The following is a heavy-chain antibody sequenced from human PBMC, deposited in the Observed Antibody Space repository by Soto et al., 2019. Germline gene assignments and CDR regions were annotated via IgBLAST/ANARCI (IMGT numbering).Heavy chain of an antibody. J-gene: IGHJ1*01. CDR2: LFDTGST. D-gene: IGHD1-26*01. Sequence: SETLSLTCTVSGASIRNFYWSWIRQAPGRGLEWIGWLFDTGSTNYNPSLKSRVTISGDTSKNQFSLKLSSATAADTAIYYCTMHTPTINWELLGAFEHWGQCARVTVS. CDR3: TMHTPTINWELLGAFEH. CDR1: GASIRNFY. V-gene: IGHV4-59*08.